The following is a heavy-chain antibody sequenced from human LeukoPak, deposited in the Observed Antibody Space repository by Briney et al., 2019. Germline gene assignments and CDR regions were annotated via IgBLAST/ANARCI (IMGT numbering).Heavy chain of an antibody. J-gene: IGHJ3*02. CDR1: GYSFTSYW. D-gene: IGHD3-22*01. Sequence: LGESLKISCKGSGYSFTSYWIGWVRQMPGKGLEWMGIIYPGDSDTRYSPSFQGQVTISADKSISTAYLQWSSLKASDTAMYYCARQTPPYYYDSSGSLLGASDIWGQGTMVTVSS. CDR3: ARQTPPYYYDSSGSLLGASDI. V-gene: IGHV5-51*01. CDR2: IYPGDSDT.